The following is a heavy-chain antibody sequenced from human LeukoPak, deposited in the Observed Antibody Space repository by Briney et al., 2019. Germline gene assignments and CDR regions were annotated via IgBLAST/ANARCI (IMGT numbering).Heavy chain of an antibody. V-gene: IGHV3-23*01. Sequence: GGTLRLSCAASGFTFSSYGMSWVRQAPGKGLEWVSAISGSGGSTYYADSVKGRFTISRDNSKNTLYLQMNSLRAEYTAMYYCARGSGSHWGQGTLVTVSS. J-gene: IGHJ4*02. D-gene: IGHD3-10*01. CDR2: ISGSGGST. CDR3: ARGSGSH. CDR1: GFTFSSYG.